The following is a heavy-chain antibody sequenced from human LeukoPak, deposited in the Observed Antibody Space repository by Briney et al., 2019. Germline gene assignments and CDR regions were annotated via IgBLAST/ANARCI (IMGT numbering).Heavy chain of an antibody. V-gene: IGHV4-59*01. Sequence: SETLSLTCTVSGGSISSYYWSWIRQPPGKGLEWIGYIYYSGSTNYNPSLKSRVTISVDTSKNQFSLKLSSVTAADTAVYYCAREDDILTGTLDYWGQGTLVTVSS. J-gene: IGHJ4*02. CDR1: GGSISSYY. CDR3: AREDDILTGTLDY. CDR2: IYYSGST. D-gene: IGHD3-9*01.